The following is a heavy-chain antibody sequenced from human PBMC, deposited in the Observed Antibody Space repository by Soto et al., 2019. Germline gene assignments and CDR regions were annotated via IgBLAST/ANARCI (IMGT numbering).Heavy chain of an antibody. J-gene: IGHJ5*02. CDR1: GDTFRRYT. Sequence: QVELVQSGAVLKKPGSSVKVACKASGDTFRRYTISWVRQVPGQGLEWMGRSIPMSPAPNYAQKYRGRVTRTADKSTTSVYMELSSRTSEETALYYCARGEGGGGNWYASWGQGTLVTVSS. CDR3: ARGEGGGGNWYAS. D-gene: IGHD2-21*01. CDR2: SIPMSPAP. V-gene: IGHV1-69*08.